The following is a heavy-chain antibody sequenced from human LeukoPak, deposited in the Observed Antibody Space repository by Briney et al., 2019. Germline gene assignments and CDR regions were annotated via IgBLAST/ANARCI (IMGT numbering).Heavy chain of an antibody. D-gene: IGHD6-19*01. CDR1: GGSISSSSYY. CDR2: IYYSGST. Sequence: KTSETLSLTCTVSGGSISSSSYYWGWIRQPPWKGLEWIGSIYYSGSTYYNPSLKSRVTISVDTSKNQFSLKLSSVTAADTAVYYCARERIAVAYHLIDYWGQGTLVTVSS. V-gene: IGHV4-39*07. J-gene: IGHJ4*02. CDR3: ARERIAVAYHLIDY.